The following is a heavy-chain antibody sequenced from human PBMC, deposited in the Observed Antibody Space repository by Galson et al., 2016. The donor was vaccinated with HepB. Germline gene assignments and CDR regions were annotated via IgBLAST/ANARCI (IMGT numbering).Heavy chain of an antibody. V-gene: IGHV3-48*02. D-gene: IGHD2-2*01. CDR1: GFTFSSYS. J-gene: IGHJ6*02. Sequence: SLRLSCAASGFTFSSYSTNWVRQAPGKGLEWVSYISSSSSTIHYADSVKGRFTISRDNAKNSLSLQMNSLRDEDTAVYYCARVCRRGSTSCYLYYYGMDVWGQGTTVTVSS. CDR3: ARVCRRGSTSCYLYYYGMDV. CDR2: ISSSSSTI.